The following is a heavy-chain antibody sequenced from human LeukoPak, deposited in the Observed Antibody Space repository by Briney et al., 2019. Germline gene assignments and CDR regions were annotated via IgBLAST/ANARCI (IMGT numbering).Heavy chain of an antibody. CDR3: ARQPSNYDYVWGSYRTHLNFDY. V-gene: IGHV4-38-2*01. J-gene: IGHJ4*02. CDR2: IYHSGST. CDR1: GYSISSGYY. Sequence: SETLSLTCAVSGYSISSGYYWGWIRQPPGKGLEWICSIYHSGSTYYNPSLKSRVTISVDTSKNQFSLKLSSVTAADTAVYYCARQPSNYDYVWGSYRTHLNFDYWGQGTLVTVSS. D-gene: IGHD3-16*02.